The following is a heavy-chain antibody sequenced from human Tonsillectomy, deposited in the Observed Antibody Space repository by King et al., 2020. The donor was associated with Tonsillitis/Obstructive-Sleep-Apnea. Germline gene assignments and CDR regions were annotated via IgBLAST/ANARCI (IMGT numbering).Heavy chain of an antibody. J-gene: IGHJ4*02. Sequence: VQLVESGGGLVKPGGSLRLSCAASGFTFSDAWMSWVRQAPGKGLEWVGRIKSKIDGGTTDYAAPVKPRFTISRDDSKNTLYLLMNSLEIEDTAVYYCTTRGNYHSSGSNFDYWGQGTLVTVSS. CDR1: GFTFSDAW. V-gene: IGHV3-15*01. D-gene: IGHD3-22*01. CDR3: TTRGNYHSSGSNFDY. CDR2: IKSKIDGGTT.